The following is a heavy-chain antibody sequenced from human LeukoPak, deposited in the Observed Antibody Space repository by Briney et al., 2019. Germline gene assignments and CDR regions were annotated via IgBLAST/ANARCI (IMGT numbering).Heavy chain of an antibody. D-gene: IGHD3-22*01. Sequence: KPSETLSLTCAVYGGSFSGYQWSWIRQPPGEGLEWIGEINNSGNTNYSPSLKSRVTISVDTSKNQFSLKLNSVTAADTAVYYCARGFALNYYDSSGYYFDYWGQGTLVTVSS. CDR2: INNSGNT. J-gene: IGHJ4*02. V-gene: IGHV4-34*01. CDR1: GGSFSGYQ. CDR3: ARGFALNYYDSSGYYFDY.